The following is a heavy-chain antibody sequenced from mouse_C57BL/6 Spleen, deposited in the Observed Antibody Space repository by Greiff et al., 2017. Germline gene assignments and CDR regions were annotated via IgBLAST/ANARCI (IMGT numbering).Heavy chain of an antibody. J-gene: IGHJ2*01. D-gene: IGHD1-1*01. CDR1: GYTFTSYW. Sequence: VQLQQSGAELVRPGTSVKLSCKASGYTFTSYWMHWVKQRPGQGLEWIGVIDPSDSYTNYNQKFKGKATLTVDTSSSTAYMQLSSLTSEDSAVYYCARYYYGSPFDYWGQGTTLTVSS. CDR2: IDPSDSYT. CDR3: ARYYYGSPFDY. V-gene: IGHV1-59*01.